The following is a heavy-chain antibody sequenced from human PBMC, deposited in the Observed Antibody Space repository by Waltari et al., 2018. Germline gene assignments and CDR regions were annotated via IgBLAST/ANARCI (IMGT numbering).Heavy chain of an antibody. CDR3: ASLSGSYYWYFDL. Sequence: QVQLVESGGGLVKPGGSLRLSCAASGFTFSDYYMSWIRRAPGKGLGWVSYISSRGSTIYYADSVKGRFTITRDNAKNSLYLQMNSLRAEDTAVYYCASLSGSYYWYFDLWGRGTLVTVSS. J-gene: IGHJ2*01. D-gene: IGHD1-26*01. CDR2: ISSRGSTI. V-gene: IGHV3-11*01. CDR1: GFTFSDYY.